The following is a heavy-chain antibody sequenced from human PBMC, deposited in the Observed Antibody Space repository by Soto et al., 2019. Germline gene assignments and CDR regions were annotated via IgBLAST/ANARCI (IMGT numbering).Heavy chain of an antibody. CDR2: IYHSGST. D-gene: IGHD3-10*01. J-gene: IGHJ4*02. V-gene: IGHV4-30-2*01. CDR3: ARSGSGSFPYYFDY. Sequence: SETLSLTCAVSGGSISSGGYSWSWIRQPPGKGLEWIGYIYHSGSTYYNPSLKSRVTMSVDRSKNQFSLKLSSVTAADTAVYYCARSGSGSFPYYFDYWGQGTLVTVSS. CDR1: GGSISSGGYS.